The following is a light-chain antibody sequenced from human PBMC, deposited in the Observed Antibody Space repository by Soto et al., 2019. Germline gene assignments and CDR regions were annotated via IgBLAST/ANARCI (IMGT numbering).Light chain of an antibody. Sequence: DIQLTQSPSFLSSSVGDRVTITCRASQGISSYLAWYQQKPGQAPKLLIYAASTLQRGVPSRFSGGGSGTEFTLTISSLQPEDFATYYCQQLNSYPRTFGQGTKVEIK. CDR2: AAS. CDR3: QQLNSYPRT. J-gene: IGKJ1*01. V-gene: IGKV1-9*01. CDR1: QGISSY.